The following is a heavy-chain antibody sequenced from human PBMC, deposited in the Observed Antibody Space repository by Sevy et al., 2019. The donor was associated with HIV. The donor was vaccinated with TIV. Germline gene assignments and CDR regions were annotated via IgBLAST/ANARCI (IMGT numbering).Heavy chain of an antibody. Sequence: ASVKVSCKASGYMFIAYFIHWVRQAPGQGLEWMGRNNPNSGDTNYAQKFKGRVTMTRDTSINTAYMELSRLRSDDTAVYSCARVLYYDSSAYYFDYWGQGTLVTVSS. CDR2: NNPNSGDT. J-gene: IGHJ4*02. CDR3: ARVLYYDSSAYYFDY. V-gene: IGHV1-2*06. CDR1: GYMFIAYF. D-gene: IGHD3-22*01.